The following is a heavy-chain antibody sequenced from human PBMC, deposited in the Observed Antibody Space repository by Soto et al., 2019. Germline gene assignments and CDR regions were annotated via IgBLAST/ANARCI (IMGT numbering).Heavy chain of an antibody. CDR1: GGTFSNYA. D-gene: IGHD5-18*01. CDR2: IIPFFGTA. CDR3: ARGPGAYNYIDD. Sequence: GASVKVSCKASGGTFSNYAINWVRQAPGQGLEWMGGIIPFFGTANHAQKFQGRVTITADESTSTAYMELSSLRSEDTAVYYCARGPGAYNYIDDWGQGNLVTVSS. V-gene: IGHV1-69*13. J-gene: IGHJ4*02.